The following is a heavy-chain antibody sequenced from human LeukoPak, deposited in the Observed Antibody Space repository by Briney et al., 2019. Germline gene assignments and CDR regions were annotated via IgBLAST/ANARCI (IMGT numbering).Heavy chain of an antibody. CDR3: AREGSGTYYFDH. V-gene: IGHV3-21*01. Sequence: GGSLRLSCAASGFTFSGYSMNWVRQAPGKGLEWVSSISSSSSYIYYADSVKGRFTISRDNAKNSLYLQMNSLRAEDTAVYHCAREGSGTYYFDHWGQGTLVTVSS. CDR2: ISSSSSYI. D-gene: IGHD3-10*01. J-gene: IGHJ4*02. CDR1: GFTFSGYS.